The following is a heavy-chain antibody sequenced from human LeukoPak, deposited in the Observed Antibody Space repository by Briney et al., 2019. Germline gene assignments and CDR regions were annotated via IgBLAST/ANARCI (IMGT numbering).Heavy chain of an antibody. CDR2: IYYSGRT. CDR1: GGYISSYY. D-gene: IGHD1-26*01. Sequence: SETLSLTCTVSGGYISSYYWSWLRPPPGKGLEWVGDIYYSGRTNYNPSLKSRVTISVDTSKNQFSLRLSSVTAADTGVYYSARLASGSYGPLTPLDYWGQGTLVTVSS. V-gene: IGHV4-59*08. CDR3: ARLASGSYGPLTPLDY. J-gene: IGHJ4*02.